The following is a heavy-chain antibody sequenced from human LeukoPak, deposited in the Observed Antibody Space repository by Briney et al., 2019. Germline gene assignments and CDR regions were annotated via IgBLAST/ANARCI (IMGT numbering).Heavy chain of an antibody. CDR2: IIPIFGTA. V-gene: IGHV1-69*13. J-gene: IGHJ4*02. CDR3: ARDGDGGCPIC. CDR1: GGTFSSYA. Sequence: ASVNVSCTASGGTFSSYAISWVRQAPGQGLEWMGGIIPIFGTANYAQKFQGRVTITADESTSTAYMELSSLRSEDTAVYCCARDGDGGCPICWGQGTLVTVSS. D-gene: IGHD2-15*01.